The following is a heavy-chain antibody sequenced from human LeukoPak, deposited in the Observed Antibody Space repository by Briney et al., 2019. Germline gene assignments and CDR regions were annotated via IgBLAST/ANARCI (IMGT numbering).Heavy chain of an antibody. J-gene: IGHJ3*02. CDR1: GVTFSSYA. D-gene: IGHD3-10*01. Sequence: GGSLRLSCAASGVTFSSYALHWVRQAPGKGLEWVAVISYDGRTEYYADSVKGRFTISRDDSKNTLYLQMNSLRAEDTALYYCATAYGSGSYGAFDIWGQGTMVTVSS. V-gene: IGHV3-30*04. CDR2: ISYDGRTE. CDR3: ATAYGSGSYGAFDI.